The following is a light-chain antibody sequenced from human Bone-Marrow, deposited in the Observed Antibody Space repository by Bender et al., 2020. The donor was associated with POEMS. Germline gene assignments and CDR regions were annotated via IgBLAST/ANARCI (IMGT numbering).Light chain of an antibody. CDR1: SSDVGSDNL. Sequence: QAALTQPASVSGSPGQSITISCTGTSSDVGSDNLVSWFQHHPGKAPKLLIYNVSDRPSGVSNRFSGSKSGNTASLTISGLQAEDEADYYCSSYRSTIIYVFGTGTTVTVL. CDR2: NVS. V-gene: IGLV2-14*02. CDR3: SSYRSTIIYV. J-gene: IGLJ1*01.